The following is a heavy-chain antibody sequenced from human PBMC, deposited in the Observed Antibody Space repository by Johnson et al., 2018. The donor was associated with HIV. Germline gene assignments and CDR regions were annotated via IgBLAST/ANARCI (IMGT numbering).Heavy chain of an antibody. J-gene: IGHJ3*02. Sequence: QMQLVESGGGVVQPGRSLRLSCAASGFTFSSYGMHWVRQAPGKGLEWVAFIRYDGSNKYYVDSVKGRFTISRDNAKNSLYLQMNSLRAEDTAVYYCARGPGLFSRPEQFAFDIWGQGTMVTVSS. V-gene: IGHV3-33*03. CDR1: GFTFSSYG. CDR3: ARGPGLFSRPEQFAFDI. D-gene: IGHD2-2*01. CDR2: IRYDGSNK.